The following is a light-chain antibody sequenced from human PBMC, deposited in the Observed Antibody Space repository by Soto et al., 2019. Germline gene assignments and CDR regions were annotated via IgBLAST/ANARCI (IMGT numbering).Light chain of an antibody. V-gene: IGKV1-39*01. CDR2: GAS. CDR3: QQTDTIPRT. CDR1: QSIASR. J-gene: IGKJ1*01. Sequence: DIQMTQSPSSLSASVGDRVTITCRASQSIASRLNWYQQKPGSAPKLLIYGASTLESGVPSRFSGSGSGTDFTLTVSSLQVEDFATYYCQQTDTIPRTFGQVTKVDVK.